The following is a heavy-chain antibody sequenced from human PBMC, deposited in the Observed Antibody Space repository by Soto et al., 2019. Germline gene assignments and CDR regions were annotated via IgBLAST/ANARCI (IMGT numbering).Heavy chain of an antibody. D-gene: IGHD3-22*01. CDR2: INPSGGST. J-gene: IGHJ2*01. CDR1: GYTFTTYY. V-gene: IGHV1-46*01. CDR3: ARSYYYDSSCLFDL. Sequence: ASVNVSCKAPGYTFTTYYMHWVRQAPGQGLERMGIINPSGGSTSYAQKFQGRVTMTRDTSTRTVYMELSSLRSEDMSVYDCARSYYYDSSCLFDLWGRGTLVTVSS.